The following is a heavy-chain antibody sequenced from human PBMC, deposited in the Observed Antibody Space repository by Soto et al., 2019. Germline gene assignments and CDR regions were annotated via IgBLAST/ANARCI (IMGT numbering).Heavy chain of an antibody. CDR3: ARGRTIVSPGN. D-gene: IGHD2-21*01. Sequence: QVQVVQSGAEVKKPGASVKVSCKASGYTFTGYQMHWVRQAPGQGLEWMGWFNPNSGGANYAQKFQGRVTMTGDTAISTAYTELNRLTSDDPAVYYCARGRTIVSPGNWGQGTLVSASS. V-gene: IGHV1-2*02. J-gene: IGHJ4*02. CDR2: FNPNSGGA. CDR1: GYTFTGYQ.